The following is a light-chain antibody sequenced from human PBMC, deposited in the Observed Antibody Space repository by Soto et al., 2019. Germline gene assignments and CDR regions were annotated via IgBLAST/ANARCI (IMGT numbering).Light chain of an antibody. CDR1: Y. V-gene: IGLV2-11*01. CDR2: DVT. CDR3: CSYAGSYSWVL. J-gene: IGLJ2*01. Sequence: QSVLTQPGSVSGSPGQSGTTSCTYVSCYQRHPLKAPKVMIYDVTKGPSGVPDGFSGSKSGNTASLTISGLQTEDEADYSCCSYAGSYSWVLFGGGTQLTVL.